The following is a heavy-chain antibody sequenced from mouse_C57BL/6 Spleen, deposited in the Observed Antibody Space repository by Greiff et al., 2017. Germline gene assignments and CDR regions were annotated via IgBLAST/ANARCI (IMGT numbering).Heavy chain of an antibody. D-gene: IGHD1-1*01. CDR1: GYSFTDYN. V-gene: IGHV1-39*01. Sequence: VQLKESGPELVKPGASVKISCKASGYSFTDYNMNWVKQSNGKSLEWIGVINPNYGTTSYNQKFKGKATLTVDHSSSTAYMQLNSLTSEDAAVYYGARSGIGYGSSYGDYFGYWGQGTTLTVSS. J-gene: IGHJ2*01. CDR3: ARSGIGYGSSYGDYFGY. CDR2: INPNYGTT.